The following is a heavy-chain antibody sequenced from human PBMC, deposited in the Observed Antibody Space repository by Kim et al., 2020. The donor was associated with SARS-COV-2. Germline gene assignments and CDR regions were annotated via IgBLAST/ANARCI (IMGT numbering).Heavy chain of an antibody. Sequence: ASVKVSCKASGYTFTSYAMHWVRQAPGQRREWMGWINAGNGNTKYSQKFQGRVTITRDTSASTAYMELSSQRSEDTAVYYCARDHQGWTMVRGGLGDWGQ. V-gene: IGHV1-3*01. CDR2: INAGNGNT. D-gene: IGHD3-10*01. CDR3: ARDHQGWTMVRGGLGD. CDR1: GYTFTSYA. J-gene: IGHJ1*01.